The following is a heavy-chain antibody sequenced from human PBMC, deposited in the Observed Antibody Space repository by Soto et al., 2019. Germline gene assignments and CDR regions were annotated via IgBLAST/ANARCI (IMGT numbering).Heavy chain of an antibody. CDR1: GGPIGSYP. D-gene: IGHD6-13*01. V-gene: IGHV4-59*01. CDR2: VYYSDGT. Sequence: ETLSLTFTGAGGPIGSYPWSWIRESPGKGLEWIGCVYYSDGTNYNPSLKSRVTISLDRSKNQFSLRLTSVTAADTAVYYCARTEASSWSFFYYGMDVWGQGTTVT. J-gene: IGHJ6*02. CDR3: ARTEASSWSFFYYGMDV.